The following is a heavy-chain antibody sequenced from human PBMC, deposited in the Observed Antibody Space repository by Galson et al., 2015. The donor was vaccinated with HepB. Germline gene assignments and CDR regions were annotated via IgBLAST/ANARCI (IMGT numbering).Heavy chain of an antibody. Sequence: SLRLSCATFEFTFGDYAMSWFRQAPGKGLEWIGFIRTNAYGGTTEYAASVKGKFIISRDDSESIAYLQMNSLTSDDTAVYYCARKIASPDYDYYGLDVWCQGTTVTVS. CDR1: EFTFGDYA. J-gene: IGHJ6*02. D-gene: IGHD4/OR15-4a*01. CDR2: IRTNAYGGTT. V-gene: IGHV3-49*03. CDR3: ARKIASPDYDYYGLDV.